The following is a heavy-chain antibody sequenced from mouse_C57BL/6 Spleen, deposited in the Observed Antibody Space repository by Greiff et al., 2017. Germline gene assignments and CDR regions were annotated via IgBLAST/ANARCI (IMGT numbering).Heavy chain of an antibody. CDR1: GYTFTSYT. J-gene: IGHJ1*03. CDR3: ARSSSKLYFDV. Sequence: VQLQQSGAELARPGASVKMSCKASGYTFTSYTMHWVKQRPGQGLEWIGYINPSSGYTKYNQKFKDKATLTADKSSSTAYMQLSSLTSEDSAVYYCARSSSKLYFDVWGTGTTVTVSS. CDR2: INPSSGYT. V-gene: IGHV1-4*01. D-gene: IGHD1-1*01.